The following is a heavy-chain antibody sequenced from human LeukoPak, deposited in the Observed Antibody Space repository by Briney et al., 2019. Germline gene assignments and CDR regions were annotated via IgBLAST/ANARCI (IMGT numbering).Heavy chain of an antibody. CDR1: GGTFSSYT. CDR2: IIPILGIA. D-gene: IGHD3-22*01. Sequence: GASVKVSCKASGGTFSSYTISWVRQAPGQGLEWMGRIIPILGIANYAQKFQGRVTTTADKSTSTAYMELSSLRSEDTAVYYCATAGYYYDSSGYCFDYWGQGTLVTVSS. V-gene: IGHV1-69*02. CDR3: ATAGYYYDSSGYCFDY. J-gene: IGHJ4*02.